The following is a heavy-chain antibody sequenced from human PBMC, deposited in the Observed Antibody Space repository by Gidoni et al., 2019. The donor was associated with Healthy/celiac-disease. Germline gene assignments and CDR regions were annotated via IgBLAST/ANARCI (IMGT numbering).Heavy chain of an antibody. J-gene: IGHJ6*03. D-gene: IGHD1-7*01. CDR1: GGTFGSYA. Sequence: QVQLVQSGAEVKKPGSSVKVACQDSGGTFGSYAISWVRQAPGQGLEGMGGIIPIFGTANYAQKFQGRVTITADKSTSTAYMELSSLRSEDTAVYYCARDSGVPELRLGYYYMDVWGKGTTVTVSS. CDR3: ARDSGVPELRLGYYYMDV. CDR2: IIPIFGTA. V-gene: IGHV1-69*06.